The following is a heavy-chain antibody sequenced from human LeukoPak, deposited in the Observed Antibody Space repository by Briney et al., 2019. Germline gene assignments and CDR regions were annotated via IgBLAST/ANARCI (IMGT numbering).Heavy chain of an antibody. J-gene: IGHJ4*02. CDR1: GGSFGRYA. V-gene: IGHV1-69*01. CDR3: ARTGLRFLEWLLDY. CDR2: IVPILGTA. Sequence: SVKVSCKAPGGSFGRYAIHWVRQAPGQGLEWMGGIVPILGTANYAQKFQGRVTITADESTSTAYMELSSLRSEDTAVYYCARTGLRFLEWLLDYWGQGTLATVSS. D-gene: IGHD3-3*01.